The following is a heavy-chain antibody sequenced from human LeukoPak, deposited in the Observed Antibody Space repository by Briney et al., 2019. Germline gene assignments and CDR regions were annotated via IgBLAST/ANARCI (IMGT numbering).Heavy chain of an antibody. J-gene: IGHJ5*02. V-gene: IGHV3-33*01. CDR3: ARGRRYCSSTSCYFWFDP. CDR1: GFTFSSYG. CDR2: IWYDGSNK. D-gene: IGHD2-2*01. Sequence: RGSLRLSCAAAGFTFSSYGTRWVRPAPGEGLGWVAVIWYDGSNKYYADSVKGRFTISRDNSKNTLYLQMNSLRGEDTAVYYCARGRRYCSSTSCYFWFDPWGQGTLVTVSS.